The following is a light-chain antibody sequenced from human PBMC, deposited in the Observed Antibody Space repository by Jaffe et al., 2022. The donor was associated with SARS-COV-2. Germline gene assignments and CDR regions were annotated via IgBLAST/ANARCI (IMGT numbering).Light chain of an antibody. CDR1: HDIANN. CDR3: QQYDDLPMYT. J-gene: IGKJ2*01. V-gene: IGKV1-33*01. CDR2: DAS. Sequence: IQMTQSPSSLSASVGDSVTITCRASHDIANNLNWYQQKPGRAPKLLIYDASNLAAGVPSRFGGGGSGTDFTFIITNLQPEDIATYYCQQYDDLPMYTFGQGTTLEIK.